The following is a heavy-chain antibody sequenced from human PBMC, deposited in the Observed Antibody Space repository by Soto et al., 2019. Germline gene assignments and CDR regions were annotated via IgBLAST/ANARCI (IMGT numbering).Heavy chain of an antibody. CDR3: AKERYGDYGGIDY. V-gene: IGHV3-23*01. Sequence: EVQLLESGGGLVQPGGSLRLSCAASGFTFSTYAMIWVRQAPGKGLEWVSVITGSGGSTYYADSVKGRFTISRDTSKNTLLLQMNSLRAEDTAVYYCAKERYGDYGGIDYWGQGTMVTVSS. CDR2: ITGSGGST. J-gene: IGHJ4*02. D-gene: IGHD4-17*01. CDR1: GFTFSTYA.